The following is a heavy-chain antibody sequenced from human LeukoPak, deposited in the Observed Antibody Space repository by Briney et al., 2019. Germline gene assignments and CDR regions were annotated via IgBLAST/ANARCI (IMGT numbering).Heavy chain of an antibody. V-gene: IGHV4-39*01. D-gene: IGHD6-13*01. J-gene: IGHJ4*02. CDR2: IYYSGST. Sequence: PSETLSLTCTVSGGSISSSSYYWGWIRQPPGKGLEWIGSIYYSGSTYYNPSLKSRVTISVDTSKNQFSLKLSSVTAADTAVYYCARPCLGSSSSCPGDYWGQGTLVTVSS. CDR1: GGSISSSSYY. CDR3: ARPCLGSSSSCPGDY.